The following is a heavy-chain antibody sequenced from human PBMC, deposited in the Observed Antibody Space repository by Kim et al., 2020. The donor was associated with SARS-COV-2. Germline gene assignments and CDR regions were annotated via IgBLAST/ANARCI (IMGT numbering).Heavy chain of an antibody. D-gene: IGHD2-21*02. CDR3: ARDNCRGDDCYRYFEH. CDR2: ISSSGYRT. J-gene: IGHJ1*01. V-gene: IGHV3-64*01. Sequence: GGSLRLSCAASGFTFSDYVMNWVRQAPGKGLEYVATISSSGYRTFYAHSVKGIFTVSRDNSKSTLYLQMGSMTTEHMGVYYCARDNCRGDDCYRYFEHWGQGTLATVS. CDR1: GFTFSDYV.